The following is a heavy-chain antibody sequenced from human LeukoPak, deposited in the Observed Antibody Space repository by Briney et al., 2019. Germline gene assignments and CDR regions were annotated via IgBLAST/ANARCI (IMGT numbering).Heavy chain of an antibody. CDR2: ISSSSSYI. CDR3: ARWGDIVVVPAAIPPGGDY. J-gene: IGHJ4*02. Sequence: PGGSLRLSCAASGFTFSSYSMNWVRQAPGKGLEWVSSISSSSSYIYYADSVKGRFTISRDNAKNSLYLQMNSLRAEDTAVYYCARWGDIVVVPAAIPPGGDYWGQGTLVTVSS. V-gene: IGHV3-21*01. CDR1: GFTFSSYS. D-gene: IGHD2-2*01.